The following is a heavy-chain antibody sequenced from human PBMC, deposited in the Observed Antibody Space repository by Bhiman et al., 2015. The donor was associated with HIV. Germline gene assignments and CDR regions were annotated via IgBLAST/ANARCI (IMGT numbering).Heavy chain of an antibody. D-gene: IGHD2-21*02. V-gene: IGHV3-13*01. J-gene: IGHJ4*02. CDR3: ARDPGGGYFGDY. CDR2: IGAAGDT. Sequence: EVQLVESGGGLVQPGGSLRLSCAASGFTFSRYDMHWVRQVTGKSLEWVSAIGAAGDTYYPGTVKGRFTISRDNAKNSLYLQMNSLRAEDTAVYYCARDPGGGYFGDYWGQGTLVTVSS. CDR1: GFTFSRYD.